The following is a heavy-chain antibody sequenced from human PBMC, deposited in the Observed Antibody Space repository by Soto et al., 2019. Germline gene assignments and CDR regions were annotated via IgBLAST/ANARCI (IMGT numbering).Heavy chain of an antibody. V-gene: IGHV3-74*01. CDR3: ASVKVYYYYMDV. J-gene: IGHJ6*03. CDR1: GFTFSGYW. Sequence: GGSLRLSCAASGFTFSGYWMHWVRQAPGKGLVWVSRINSDGSSTNYADSVKGRFTISRDNAKNTLYLQMNSLRAEDTAVYYCASVKVYYYYMDVWGKGTTVTVSS. D-gene: IGHD2-8*01. CDR2: INSDGSST.